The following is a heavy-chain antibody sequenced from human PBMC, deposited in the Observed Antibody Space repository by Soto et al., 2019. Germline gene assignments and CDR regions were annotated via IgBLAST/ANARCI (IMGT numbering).Heavy chain of an antibody. CDR1: RGYVNTFH. CDR2: IFPNGNT. V-gene: IGHV4-4*07. CDR3: ARGGRIGAFDI. J-gene: IGHJ3*02. D-gene: IGHD2-15*01. Sequence: SETLSLTCTVSRGYVNTFHWSWVRQPAGKGLEWIGRIFPNGNTDYSPSLKSRVTLSVDTSKNQFSLKLSSVTAADTAVYYCARGGRIGAFDIWGQGTMVTVSS.